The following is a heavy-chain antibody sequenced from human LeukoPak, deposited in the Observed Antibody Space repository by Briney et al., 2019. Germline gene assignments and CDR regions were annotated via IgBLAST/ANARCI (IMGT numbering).Heavy chain of an antibody. Sequence: GGSLRLSCAASGFTVSSNYMSRVRQAPGKGLEWVSVIYSGGSTYYADSVKGRFTISRDNSKNTLYLQMNSLRAEDTAVYYCARAEQLLLDYWGQGTLVTVSS. CDR3: ARAEQLLLDY. D-gene: IGHD6-6*01. CDR2: IYSGGST. J-gene: IGHJ4*02. CDR1: GFTVSSNY. V-gene: IGHV3-66*02.